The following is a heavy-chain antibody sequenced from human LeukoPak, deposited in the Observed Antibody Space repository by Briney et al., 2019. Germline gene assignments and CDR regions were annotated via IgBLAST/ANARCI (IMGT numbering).Heavy chain of an antibody. CDR1: GGSISSGDYY. J-gene: IGHJ4*02. CDR2: IYYSGST. Sequence: SQTLSLTCTVSGGSISSGDYYWSWIRQPPGKGLEWVGYIYYSGSTYDNPSLKSRVTISVDTSKNQFSLKLSSVTAADTAVYYCARGTKYYDFWSGYPCFDYWGQGTLVTVSS. D-gene: IGHD3-3*01. CDR3: ARGTKYYDFWSGYPCFDY. V-gene: IGHV4-30-4*08.